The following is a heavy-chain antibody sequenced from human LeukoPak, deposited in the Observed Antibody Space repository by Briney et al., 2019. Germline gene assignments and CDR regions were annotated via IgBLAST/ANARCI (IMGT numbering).Heavy chain of an antibody. CDR3: AREHSYYDSSGYYNGSGYFDY. D-gene: IGHD3-22*01. CDR1: GDSISSSTYY. V-gene: IGHV4-61*01. Sequence: SETLSLTCTVSGDSISSSTYYWSWIRQPPGKGQEWIGYIYYSGSTNYNPSLKSRVIISVDTSKNQFSLKLSSVTAADTAVYSCAREHSYYDSSGYYNGSGYFDYWGQGTLVTVSS. CDR2: IYYSGST. J-gene: IGHJ4*02.